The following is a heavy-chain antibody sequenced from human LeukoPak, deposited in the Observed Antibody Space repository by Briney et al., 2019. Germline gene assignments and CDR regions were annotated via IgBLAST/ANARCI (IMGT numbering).Heavy chain of an antibody. Sequence: ASVKVSCKASGYTFTSYGISWVRQAPGQGLEWMGWISAYNGNTNYAQKLQGRVTMTTDTSTSTAYMELRSLRSDDTAVYYCASNREYGSGSYRGFDPWGQGTLVTVSS. V-gene: IGHV1-18*01. CDR2: ISAYNGNT. CDR3: ASNREYGSGSYRGFDP. D-gene: IGHD3-10*01. J-gene: IGHJ5*02. CDR1: GYTFTSYG.